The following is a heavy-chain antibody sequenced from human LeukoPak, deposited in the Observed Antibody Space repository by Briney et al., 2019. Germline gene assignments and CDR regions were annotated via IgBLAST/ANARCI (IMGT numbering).Heavy chain of an antibody. V-gene: IGHV4-38-2*02. J-gene: IGHJ4*02. CDR1: GYSISSGYY. D-gene: IGHD2-21*02. Sequence: SETLSLTCTVSGYSISSGYYWGWIRQPPGKGLEWIGSIYHSGSTYYNPSLKSRVTISVDTSKNQFSLKLSSVTAADTAVYYCARGQTSVVTAIPYYFDYWGRGTLVTVSS. CDR3: ARGQTSVVTAIPYYFDY. CDR2: IYHSGST.